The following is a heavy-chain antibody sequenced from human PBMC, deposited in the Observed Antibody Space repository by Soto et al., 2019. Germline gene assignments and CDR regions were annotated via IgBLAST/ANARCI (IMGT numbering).Heavy chain of an antibody. Sequence: PAETLSLTCRVSGATISDFSWSWIRQPAGKGLEWIGRITINGNTQKNPSFKSRVTMSIDTSRNHFSLNLQSATAADTALYYCARETGENWTYEAHWGPGTLVTVSS. CDR3: ARETGENWTYEAH. J-gene: IGHJ1*01. D-gene: IGHD1-7*01. V-gene: IGHV4-4*07. CDR2: ITINGNT. CDR1: GATISDFS.